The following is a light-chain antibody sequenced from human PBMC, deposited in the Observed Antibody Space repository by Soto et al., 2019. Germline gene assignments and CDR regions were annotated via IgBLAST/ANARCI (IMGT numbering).Light chain of an antibody. Sequence: DIQMTQSPSSLSASVGEGFTITCHSSQDIRNYVNWYQQKPGKAPKLLIYGASDLETGVPSRFSGSGSGTYFSFTISSLQPEDIATYYCQQYDNFPLTFGGGTKVDIK. CDR2: GAS. J-gene: IGKJ4*01. V-gene: IGKV1-33*01. CDR3: QQYDNFPLT. CDR1: QDIRNY.